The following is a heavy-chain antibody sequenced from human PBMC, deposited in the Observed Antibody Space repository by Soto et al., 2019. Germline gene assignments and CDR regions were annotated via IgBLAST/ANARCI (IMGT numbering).Heavy chain of an antibody. J-gene: IGHJ6*02. V-gene: IGHV1-2*02. CDR3: AILYLNKPYYYYGMDV. Sequence: GASVKVSCKASGSTFTGYYMHWVRQAPGQGLEWMGWINPNSGGTNYAQKFQGRVTMTRDTSISTAYMELSRLRSDDTAVYYCAILYLNKPYYYYGMDVWGQGTTVNVSS. CDR1: GSTFTGYY. CDR2: INPNSGGT.